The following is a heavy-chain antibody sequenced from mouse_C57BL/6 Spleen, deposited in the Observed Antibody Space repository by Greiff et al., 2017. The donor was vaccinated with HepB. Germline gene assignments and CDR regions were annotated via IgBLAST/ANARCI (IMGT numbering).Heavy chain of an antibody. Sequence: VQLQQSGPELVKPGASVKISCKASGYTFTDYYMNWVKQSHGKSLEWIGDINPNNGGTSYNQKFKGKATLTVDKSSSTAYMELRSLTSEDSAVYYCASGWERMDYWGQGTSVTVSS. CDR1: GYTFTDYY. V-gene: IGHV1-26*01. CDR2: INPNNGGT. CDR3: ASGWERMDY. D-gene: IGHD4-1*01. J-gene: IGHJ4*01.